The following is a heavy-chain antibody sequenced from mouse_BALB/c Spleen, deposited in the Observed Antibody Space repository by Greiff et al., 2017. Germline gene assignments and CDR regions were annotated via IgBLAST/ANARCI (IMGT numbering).Heavy chain of an antibody. Sequence: EVQLVESGGGLVKPGGSLKLSCAASGFTFSDYYMYWVRQTPEKRLEWVATISDGGSYTYYPDSVKGRFTISRDNAKNNLYLQMSSLKSEDTAMYYCARGGYGNRAWFAYWGQGTLVTVSA. D-gene: IGHD2-10*02. CDR1: GFTFSDYY. J-gene: IGHJ3*01. V-gene: IGHV5-4*02. CDR2: ISDGGSYT. CDR3: ARGGYGNRAWFAY.